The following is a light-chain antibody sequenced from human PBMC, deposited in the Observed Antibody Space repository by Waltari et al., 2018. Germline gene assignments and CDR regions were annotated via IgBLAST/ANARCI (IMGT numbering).Light chain of an antibody. CDR3: SLYLGSGIWV. Sequence: QAVVTQEPSLSVSPGGTVTLTCALSSGSVSTTSYATWYQQTPGQPPRTLVYKGNARSSGVPDRFSGSILGNTAALTITEAQADDESAYYCSLYLGSGIWVFGGGTKLTVL. CDR1: SGSVSTTSY. J-gene: IGLJ3*02. V-gene: IGLV8-61*01. CDR2: KGN.